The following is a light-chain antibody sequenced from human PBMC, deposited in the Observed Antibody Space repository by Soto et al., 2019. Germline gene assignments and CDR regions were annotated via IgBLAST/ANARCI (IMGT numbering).Light chain of an antibody. V-gene: IGKV1-27*01. CDR1: QGISNY. CDR3: QKYNSAPWT. CDR2: AAS. J-gene: IGKJ1*01. Sequence: DIQMTQSPSSLSASVGDRVTITCRASQGISNYLVWYQQKPGKVPKLLIHAASTLQSGVPSRFSGSGSGTDFTLTITSLQPEDVATYDCQKYNSAPWTFGQGTKVEIK.